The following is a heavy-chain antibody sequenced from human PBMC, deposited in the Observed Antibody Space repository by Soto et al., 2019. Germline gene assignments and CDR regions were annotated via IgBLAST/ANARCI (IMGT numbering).Heavy chain of an antibody. Sequence: SQTLSLTCAISGDSVSSNSAAWNWIRQSPSRGLKWLGRTYYRSKWYNDYAVSVKSRITINPDTSKNQFSLQLNSVTPEDTAVYYCARAEYSNSTGNYYYYGMDVWGQGTTVTVSS. CDR3: ARAEYSNSTGNYYYYGMDV. CDR1: GDSVSSNSAA. D-gene: IGHD6-6*01. J-gene: IGHJ6*02. V-gene: IGHV6-1*01. CDR2: TYYRSKWYN.